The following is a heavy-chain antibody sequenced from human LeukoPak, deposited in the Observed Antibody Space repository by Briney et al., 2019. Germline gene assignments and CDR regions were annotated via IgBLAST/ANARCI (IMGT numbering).Heavy chain of an antibody. J-gene: IGHJ4*02. CDR1: GGSISSGGYY. Sequence: SETLSLICTVSGGSISSGGYYWSWIRQHPGKGLEWIGYIYYSGSTYYNPSLKSRVTISVDTSKNQFSLKLSSVTAADTAVYYCARESPYSSGYYSDAYWGQGTLVTVSS. CDR3: ARESPYSSGYYSDAY. D-gene: IGHD3-22*01. V-gene: IGHV4-31*03. CDR2: IYYSGST.